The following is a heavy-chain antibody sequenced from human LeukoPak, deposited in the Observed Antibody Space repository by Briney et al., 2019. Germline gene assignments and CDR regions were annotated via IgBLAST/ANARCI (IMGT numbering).Heavy chain of an antibody. CDR2: ISGSGGST. D-gene: IGHD6-13*01. J-gene: IGHJ4*02. Sequence: GGSLRLSCAASGFTFSSYAMSWVRQAPGKGLEWVSAISGSGGSTYYADSVKGRFTISRDNSKSTLYLQMNSLRAEDTAVYYCAKDQKLAAAGTKTNIYFDYWGQGTLVTVSS. CDR3: AKDQKLAAAGTKTNIYFDY. V-gene: IGHV3-23*01. CDR1: GFTFSSYA.